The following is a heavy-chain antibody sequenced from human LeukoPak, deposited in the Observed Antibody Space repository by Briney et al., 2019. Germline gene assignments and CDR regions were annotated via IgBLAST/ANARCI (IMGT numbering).Heavy chain of an antibody. Sequence: PGGSLRLSCAASGFTFSDYSMSWLRQAPGKGLEWVSYISGSSSYTNYADSVKGRFTLSRDDAKNSLYLQMNSLRAEDTAVYYCARRRYQSSSWHIDYWGQGSLVTVSS. J-gene: IGHJ4*02. V-gene: IGHV3-11*03. CDR2: ISGSSSYT. CDR3: ARRRYQSSSWHIDY. D-gene: IGHD6-13*01. CDR1: GFTFSDYS.